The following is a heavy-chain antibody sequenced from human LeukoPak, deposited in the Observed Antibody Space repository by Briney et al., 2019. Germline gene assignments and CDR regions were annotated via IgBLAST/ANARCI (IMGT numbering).Heavy chain of an antibody. CDR1: GGSITSSSSY. J-gene: IGHJ5*02. V-gene: IGHV4-39*07. CDR2: IYYSGTT. Sequence: SETLSLTCTVSGGSITSSSSYWGWIRQPPGKGLEWIGSIYYSGTTYYNPSLKSRVTISVGTSKNQFSLKLSSVTAADTPVYYCARDETGELKAEAYWAWFVPGGEGTLVSVCS. D-gene: IGHD2-21*01. CDR3: ARDETGELKAEAYWAWFVP.